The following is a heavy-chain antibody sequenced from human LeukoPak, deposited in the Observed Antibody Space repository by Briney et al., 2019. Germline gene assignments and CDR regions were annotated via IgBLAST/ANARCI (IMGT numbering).Heavy chain of an antibody. CDR1: GFTFSNYA. CDR3: ARARSTPAGFAFDI. J-gene: IGHJ3*02. CDR2: IRYDGSNK. Sequence: PGGSLRLSCAASGFTFSNYAMHWVRQAPGKGLEWVTFIRYDGSNKYYAESVKGRFTISRDNSKNTLYLQMNSLRAEDTAVYYCARARSTPAGFAFDIWGQGTMVTVSS. V-gene: IGHV3-30*02.